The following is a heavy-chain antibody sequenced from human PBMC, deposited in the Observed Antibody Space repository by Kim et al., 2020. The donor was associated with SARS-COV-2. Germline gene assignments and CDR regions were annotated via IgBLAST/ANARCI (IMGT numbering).Heavy chain of an antibody. CDR3: TRGLGIAAAGLTKDY. Sequence: GGSLRLSCTASGFTFGDYAMSWFRQAPGKGLEWVGFIRSKAYGGTTEYAASVIGRFTISRDDSKSIAYLQMNSLKTEDTAVYYCTRGLGIAAAGLTKDYWGQGTLVTVSS. CDR2: IRSKAYGGTT. D-gene: IGHD6-13*01. V-gene: IGHV3-49*03. J-gene: IGHJ4*02. CDR1: GFTFGDYA.